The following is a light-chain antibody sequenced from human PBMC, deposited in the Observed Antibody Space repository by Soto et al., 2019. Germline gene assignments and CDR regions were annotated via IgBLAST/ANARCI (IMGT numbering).Light chain of an antibody. V-gene: IGKV3-15*01. CDR3: QQYNNWPPWT. J-gene: IGKJ1*01. CDR2: GAS. Sequence: EIVMTQSPATLSVSPGERATLSCRASQSVSSNFAWYQQKPGQAPRLLIYGASTRATGIPARFSGSGSGTECPLTISSLQSEDLEVYYCQQYNNWPPWTVGQGTKVEIK. CDR1: QSVSSN.